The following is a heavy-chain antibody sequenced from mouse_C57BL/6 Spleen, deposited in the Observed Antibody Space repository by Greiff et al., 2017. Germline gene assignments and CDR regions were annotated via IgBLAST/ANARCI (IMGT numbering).Heavy chain of an antibody. V-gene: IGHV1-82*01. J-gene: IGHJ2*01. CDR2: IYPGGGDT. CDR3: ARGWDGPY. CDR1: GFAFSSSW. D-gene: IGHD4-1*01. Sequence: VKLMESGPELVKPGASVKISCTASGFAFSSSWMTWVQQRPGKGLEWIGRIYPGGGDTNYTGKFKGKATLTADNSSSTAYMQLSSLTSEDSAVXFGARGWDGPYWGQGTTLTVSS.